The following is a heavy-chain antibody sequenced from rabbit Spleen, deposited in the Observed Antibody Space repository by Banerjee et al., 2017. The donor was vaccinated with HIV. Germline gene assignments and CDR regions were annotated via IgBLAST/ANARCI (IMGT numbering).Heavy chain of an antibody. CDR2: SDPVFGST. CDR3: VRDRRSSGWGVPLYYFNL. J-gene: IGHJ4*01. V-gene: IGHV1S47*01. CDR1: GFDFSSYG. D-gene: IGHD4-1*01. Sequence: QEQLVESGGGLVQPGGSLKLSCKTSGFDFSSYGVSWVRQATGKGLEWIGYSDPVFGSTYYASWVNGRFTISSDNAQNTLYLQLNSLTAADTATYFCVRDRRSSGWGVPLYYFNLWGPGTLVTVS.